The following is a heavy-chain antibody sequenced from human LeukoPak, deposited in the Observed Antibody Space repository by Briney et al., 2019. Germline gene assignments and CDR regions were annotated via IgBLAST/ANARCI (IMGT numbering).Heavy chain of an antibody. J-gene: IGHJ3*02. V-gene: IGHV4-38-2*01. D-gene: IGHD1-26*01. CDR2: IYHSGGT. Sequence: SETLSLTCAVSGYSISSGCYWGWIRQPPGKGLEWIGSIYHSGGTYYNPSLKSRVTISVDTSENQFSLKLSSVTAADTAVYYCARHLVGETPLDAFDIWGQGTMVTVSS. CDR1: GYSISSGCY. CDR3: ARHLVGETPLDAFDI.